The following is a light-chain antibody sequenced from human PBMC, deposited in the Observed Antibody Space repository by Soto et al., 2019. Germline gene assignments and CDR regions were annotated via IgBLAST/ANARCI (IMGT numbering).Light chain of an antibody. J-gene: IGLJ3*02. V-gene: IGLV2-14*01. Sequence: QSALTQPASVSGSPGQSITISCTGTSSDVGGYNYVSWYQHHPGKAPKLMIYEVGNRPSGVSNRFSGSKSGNTASLTISGLQAEDEADYYCSSYTSSSTLWVFGGGTKLTVL. CDR3: SSYTSSSTLWV. CDR2: EVG. CDR1: SSDVGGYNY.